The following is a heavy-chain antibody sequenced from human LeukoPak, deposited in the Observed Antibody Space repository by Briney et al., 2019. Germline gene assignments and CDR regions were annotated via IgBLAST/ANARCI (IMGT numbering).Heavy chain of an antibody. Sequence: ASVKVSCKASGGTFSSYAISSVRQAPGPGLEWMGRIIPIFGTANSAQKFQCRVTITTDEATSTAYMELSSLRSEDTAVYDCATQRRCSGGSCYAFDYWGQGTLVTVSS. D-gene: IGHD2-15*01. CDR1: GGTFSSYA. CDR3: ATQRRCSGGSCYAFDY. V-gene: IGHV1-69*05. CDR2: IIPIFGTA. J-gene: IGHJ4*02.